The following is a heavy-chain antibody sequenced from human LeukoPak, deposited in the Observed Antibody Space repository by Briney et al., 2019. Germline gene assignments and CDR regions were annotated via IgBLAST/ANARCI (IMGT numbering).Heavy chain of an antibody. CDR1: GFIFGGYW. J-gene: IGHJ4*02. Sequence: GGSLRLSCAASGFIFGGYWMSWVRQAPGRGLEWVANTNPDGSIKYYVDSVNGRFAISRDNAKNSLYLQMNSLRAEDTAVYYCVSGFLQWLYWGQGTLVTVSS. CDR2: TNPDGSIK. CDR3: VSGFLQWLY. D-gene: IGHD3-3*01. V-gene: IGHV3-7*01.